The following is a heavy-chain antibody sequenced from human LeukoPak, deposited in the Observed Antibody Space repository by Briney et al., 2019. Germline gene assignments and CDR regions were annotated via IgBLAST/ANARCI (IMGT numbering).Heavy chain of an antibody. CDR3: ARVVRGVIIGPSYYYYYYMDV. Sequence: ASVKVSCKASGYTFTSYAMNWVRQATGQGLEWMGWVNRNNGNTGYAQKFQGRVTMTRNTSISTAYMELSSLRSEDTAVYYCARVVRGVIIGPSYYYYYYMDVWGKGTTVTISS. CDR2: VNRNNGNT. J-gene: IGHJ6*03. D-gene: IGHD3-10*01. V-gene: IGHV1-8*02. CDR1: GYTFTSYA.